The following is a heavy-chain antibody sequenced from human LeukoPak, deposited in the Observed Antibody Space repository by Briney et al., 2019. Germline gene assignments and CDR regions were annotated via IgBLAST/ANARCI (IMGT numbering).Heavy chain of an antibody. V-gene: IGHV1-2*02. CDR1: GYTFTDYY. CDR3: ARATNFYYYYGMDV. Sequence: ASVKVSCKASGYTFTDYYMHWVRQAPGQGLEWMGWINPKSGGRSYAQRFQGRVTMTRDTSTSTVYMELSSQRSEDTAVYYCARATNFYYYYGMDVWGQGTTVTVSS. J-gene: IGHJ6*02. CDR2: INPKSGGR. D-gene: IGHD1-26*01.